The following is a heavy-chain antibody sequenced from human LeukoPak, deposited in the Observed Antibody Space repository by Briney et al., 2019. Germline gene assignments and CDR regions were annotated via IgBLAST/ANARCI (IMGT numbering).Heavy chain of an antibody. CDR3: ARRGVRSRGRDGYNFNWFDP. D-gene: IGHD5-24*01. Sequence: ASVKDSCKASGYTFTSYDINWVRQATGQGLEWMGWMNPNSGNTGYAQKFQGRVTMTRNTSISTAYMELSSLRSEDTAVYYCARRGVRSRGRDGYNFNWFDPWGQGTLVTVSS. CDR2: MNPNSGNT. CDR1: GYTFTSYD. J-gene: IGHJ5*02. V-gene: IGHV1-8*01.